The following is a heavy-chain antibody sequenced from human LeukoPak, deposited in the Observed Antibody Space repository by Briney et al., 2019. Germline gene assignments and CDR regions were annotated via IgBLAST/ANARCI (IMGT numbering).Heavy chain of an antibody. J-gene: IGHJ4*02. Sequence: ASVNVSCKASAYTFTDYYMHWVRQAPGQGLEWMGWINPNSGDTNDAQKLQGRVTMTRETSISTAYRELSRLRSDDTAVYYCVRAGLVVIPDIWGQGTLVTVSS. D-gene: IGHD2-8*02. V-gene: IGHV1-2*02. CDR1: AYTFTDYY. CDR3: VRAGLVVIPDI. CDR2: INPNSGDT.